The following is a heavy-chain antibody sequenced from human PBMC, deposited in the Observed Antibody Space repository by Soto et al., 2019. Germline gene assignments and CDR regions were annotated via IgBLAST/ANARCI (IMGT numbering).Heavy chain of an antibody. CDR3: ARDDYDFWSGYTRPLGY. CDR1: GYTFTSYA. D-gene: IGHD3-3*01. V-gene: IGHV1-3*01. CDR2: INAGNGNT. Sequence: QVQLVQSGAEVKKPGASVKVSCKASGYTFTSYAMHWVRQAPGQRLEWMGWINAGNGNTKYSQKFQGRVTITRDTSASTAYMELSSLRSEDTAVYYCARDDYDFWSGYTRPLGYWGQGTLVTVSS. J-gene: IGHJ4*02.